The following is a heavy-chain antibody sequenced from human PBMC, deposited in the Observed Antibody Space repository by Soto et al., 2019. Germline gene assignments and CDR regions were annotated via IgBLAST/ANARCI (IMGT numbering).Heavy chain of an antibody. CDR1: GGSISSYY. CDR3: ARVQRWPPYYFYY. Sequence: PSETLSLTCTVSGGSISSYYWSWIRQPPGKGLEWIGYIYYSGSTNYNPSLKSRVTISVDTSKNQFSLKLSSVTAADTALYYCARVQRWPPYYFYYWGQGTLVTVSS. D-gene: IGHD6-25*01. V-gene: IGHV4-59*01. CDR2: IYYSGST. J-gene: IGHJ4*02.